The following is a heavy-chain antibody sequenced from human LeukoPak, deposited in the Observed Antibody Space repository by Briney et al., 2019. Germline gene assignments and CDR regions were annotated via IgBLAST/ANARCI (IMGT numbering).Heavy chain of an antibody. J-gene: IGHJ6*03. CDR1: GYTFTGYY. CDR3: ARGPYYYYYYYMDV. V-gene: IGHV1-2*02. CDR2: INPNSGGT. Sequence: ASVKVSCKASGYTFTGYYMHWVRQAPGQGLEWMGLINPNSGGTNYAQKFQGRVTMTRDTSISTAYMELSRLRSDDTAVYYCARGPYYYYYYYMDVWGKGTTVTVSS.